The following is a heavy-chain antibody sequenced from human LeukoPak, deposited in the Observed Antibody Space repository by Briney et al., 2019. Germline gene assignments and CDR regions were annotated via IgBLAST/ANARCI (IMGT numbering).Heavy chain of an antibody. CDR1: GFTFSNYW. J-gene: IGHJ4*02. CDR3: AREGHSNYEY. V-gene: IGHV3-7*03. Sequence: GGSLRLSCAASGFTFSNYWMSWVRQAPGKGLEWVASIKQDGTETHYVDSVKGRFTISKDNAKNSLYLQLNSLRAEDTAVYYCAREGHSNYEYWGQGTLVTVSS. D-gene: IGHD4-11*01. CDR2: IKQDGTET.